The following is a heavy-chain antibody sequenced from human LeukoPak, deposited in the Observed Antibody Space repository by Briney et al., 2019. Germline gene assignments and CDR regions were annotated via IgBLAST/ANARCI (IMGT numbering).Heavy chain of an antibody. Sequence: APVKVSCKASGYTFTGYYIHWVRQAPGQGLEWIGWINSNTGGTDYAQNFQGRVTMTRDTSISTAYMEQSRLRSDDTAVYYCARELPSPNDHHDFNSLGQGTLVTVSS. J-gene: IGHJ4*02. CDR1: GYTFTGYY. V-gene: IGHV1-2*02. CDR2: INSNTGGT. D-gene: IGHD1-1*01. CDR3: ARELPSPNDHHDFNS.